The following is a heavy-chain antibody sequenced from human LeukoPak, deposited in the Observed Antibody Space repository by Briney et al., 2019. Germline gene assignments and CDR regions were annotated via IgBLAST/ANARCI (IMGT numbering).Heavy chain of an antibody. D-gene: IGHD3-22*01. CDR2: ISSSSSYI. Sequence: GGSLRLSCAASGFTFSSYSMNWVRQAPGKGLEWVSSISSSSSYIYYADSVKGRFTISRDNAKNSLYLQMNSLRAEDTAVYYCARDQGYYYDSSGYSIDASDIWGQGTMVTVSS. J-gene: IGHJ3*02. CDR1: GFTFSSYS. CDR3: ARDQGYYYDSSGYSIDASDI. V-gene: IGHV3-21*01.